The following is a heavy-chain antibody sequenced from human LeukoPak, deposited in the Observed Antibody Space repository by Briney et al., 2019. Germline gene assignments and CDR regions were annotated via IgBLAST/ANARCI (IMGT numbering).Heavy chain of an antibody. J-gene: IGHJ5*02. V-gene: IGHV1-18*01. D-gene: IGHD5-18*01. CDR2: ISAYNGNT. CDR1: GYTFTSYG. Sequence: ASVKVSCKASGYTFTSYGISWVRQAPGQGLEWMGWISAYNGNTNYAQKLQGRVTMTTDTSTSTAYMELRSLRSDDTAVYYCARDGYSYGFPYFAAWGQGTLVTVSS. CDR3: ARDGYSYGFPYFAA.